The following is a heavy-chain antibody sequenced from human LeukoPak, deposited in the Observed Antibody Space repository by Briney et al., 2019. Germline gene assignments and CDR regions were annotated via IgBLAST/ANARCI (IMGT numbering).Heavy chain of an antibody. V-gene: IGHV4-34*01. CDR2: INQRGST. CDR3: ARGGVLCYSYYYYYLDV. J-gene: IGHJ6*03. D-gene: IGHD3-3*01. CDR1: GEAFRGYY. Sequence: SETLSLTCAVYGEAFRGYYWSWIRQPPGKGLEWTGEINQRGSTNYNPSLKRRVTISLETSKKQSSLTRSSLTSADTAVYYCARGGVLCYSYYYYYLDVWGNGTPVTVSS.